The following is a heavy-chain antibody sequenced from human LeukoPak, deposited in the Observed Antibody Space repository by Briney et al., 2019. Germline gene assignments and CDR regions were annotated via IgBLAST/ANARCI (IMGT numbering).Heavy chain of an antibody. CDR1: GFTLSSYS. J-gene: IGHJ4*02. CDR3: ARSTVTPGY. V-gene: IGHV3-48*02. D-gene: IGHD4-17*01. Sequence: GGSLRLSCAASGFTLSSYSMNWVHQAPGKGLEWVSYISSSSSGTIFYADSVKGRFTISRDNAKNSLHLQMNSLRDEDTAVYYCARSTVTPGYWGQGTLVTVSS. CDR2: ISSSSSGTI.